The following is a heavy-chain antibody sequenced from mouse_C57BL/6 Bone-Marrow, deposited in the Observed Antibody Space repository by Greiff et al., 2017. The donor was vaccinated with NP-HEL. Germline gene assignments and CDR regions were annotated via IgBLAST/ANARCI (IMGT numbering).Heavy chain of an antibody. V-gene: IGHV1-39*01. J-gene: IGHJ1*03. D-gene: IGHD1-1*01. CDR2: INPNYGTT. CDR1: GYSFTDYN. CDR3: ARKNYGSSYRYFDV. Sequence: EVQLQESGPELVKPGASVKISCKASGYSFTDYNMNWVKQSNGKSLEWIGVINPNYGTTSYNQKFKGKATLTVDQSSSTAYMQLNSLTSEDSAVYYCARKNYGSSYRYFDVWGTGTTVTVSS.